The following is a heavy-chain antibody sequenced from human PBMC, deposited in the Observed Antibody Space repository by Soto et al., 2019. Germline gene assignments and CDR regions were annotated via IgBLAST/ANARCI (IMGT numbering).Heavy chain of an antibody. J-gene: IGHJ5*02. CDR3: AKGGGTSCNTCRFDP. CDR2: ISGSGGTT. D-gene: IGHD2-2*02. CDR1: GFSFSSFA. V-gene: IGHV3-23*01. Sequence: GGSLRLSCAASGFSFSSFAMTWVRQAPGKGLEWVSTISGSGGTTFYADSVKGRFIISRDNSKSTLYLQVSILRAEDTALYYCAKGGGTSCNTCRFDPWGQGTLVTVSS.